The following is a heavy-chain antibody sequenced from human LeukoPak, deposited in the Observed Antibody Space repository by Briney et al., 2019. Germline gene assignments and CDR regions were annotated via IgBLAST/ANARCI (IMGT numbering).Heavy chain of an antibody. J-gene: IGHJ4*02. CDR1: GFTYSHYG. CDR3: AKDARRGFDYSNSLEY. V-gene: IGHV3-33*06. D-gene: IGHD4-11*01. CDR2: IWSDATEK. Sequence: GGSLRLSCAASGFTYSHYGMHWVRQAPGKGLEWVAVIWSDATEKYYGDAVKGRFTISRDNSRNTLYLQMNSLRVEDTAVYYCAKDARRGFDYSNSLEYWGQGTLVTVSS.